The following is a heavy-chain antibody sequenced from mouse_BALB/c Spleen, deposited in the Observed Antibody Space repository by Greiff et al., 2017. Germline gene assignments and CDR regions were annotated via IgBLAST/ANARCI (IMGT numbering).Heavy chain of an antibody. J-gene: IGHJ4*01. CDR3: ARDYRYNVRGYCYAMDY. V-gene: IGHV5-17*02. Sequence: EVQGVDSGGGLVQPGGSRKLSCAASGFTFSSFGMHWVRQAPEKGLEWVAYISSGSSTIYYADTVKGRFTISRDNPKNTLFLQMTSLRYEDTAMYYCARDYRYNVRGYCYAMDYWGQGTSVTVSS. D-gene: IGHD2-14*01. CDR2: ISSGSSTI. CDR1: GFTFSSFG.